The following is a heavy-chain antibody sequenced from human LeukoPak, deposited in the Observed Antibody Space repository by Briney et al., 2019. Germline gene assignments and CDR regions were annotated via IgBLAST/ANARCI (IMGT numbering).Heavy chain of an antibody. J-gene: IGHJ4*02. CDR3: ARDRGGSYYDLNY. CDR2: ISYDGSNK. CDR1: GFTFSSYA. V-gene: IGHV3-30-3*01. D-gene: IGHD1-26*01. Sequence: GGSLRLSCAASGFTFSSYAMHWVRQAPGKGLEWVAVISYDGSNKYYADSVKGRFTISRDNSKNTLYLQMNSLRAEDTAVYYCARDRGGSYYDLNYWGQGTLVTVSP.